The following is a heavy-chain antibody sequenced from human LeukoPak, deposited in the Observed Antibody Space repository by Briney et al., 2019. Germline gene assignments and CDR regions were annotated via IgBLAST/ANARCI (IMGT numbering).Heavy chain of an antibody. CDR2: IKQDGSEK. CDR1: GFTFSSYW. CDR3: ARDSGVDDLLEGVDY. D-gene: IGHD3-3*01. Sequence: GGSLRLSCAASGFTFSSYWTSWVRQAPGKGLEWVANIKQDGSEKYYVDSVKGRFTISRDNAKNSLYLQMNSLRAEDTAVYYCARDSGVDDLLEGVDYWGQGTLVTVSS. J-gene: IGHJ4*02. V-gene: IGHV3-7*01.